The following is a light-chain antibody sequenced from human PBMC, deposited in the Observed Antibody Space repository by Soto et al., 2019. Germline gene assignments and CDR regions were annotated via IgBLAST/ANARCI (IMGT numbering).Light chain of an antibody. Sequence: DIQMTQSPSSVSASVGDRVTITCRASQGISSWLAWHPQKPGNAPKLLIYAASSLQSGVPSRFSGSGSGTDFTLTISSLQLGDFATYYCQQANSFPPSFGPGTKVDI. CDR1: QGISSW. J-gene: IGKJ3*01. V-gene: IGKV1-12*01. CDR2: AAS. CDR3: QQANSFPPS.